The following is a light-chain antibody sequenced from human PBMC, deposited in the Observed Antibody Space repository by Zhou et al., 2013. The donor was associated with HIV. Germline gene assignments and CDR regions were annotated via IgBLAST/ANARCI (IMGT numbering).Light chain of an antibody. V-gene: IGKV3-15*01. Sequence: EIVLTQSPDTLSLSPGERATLSCRASQSVSSSYLAWYQQKSGQAPRLLIYGASARAIGTPARFSGSGSGTEFTLTISSMQSEDFAVYYCQQYDNWPPLTFGGGTRVEIK. J-gene: IGKJ4*01. CDR3: QQYDNWPPLT. CDR1: QSVSSSY. CDR2: GAS.